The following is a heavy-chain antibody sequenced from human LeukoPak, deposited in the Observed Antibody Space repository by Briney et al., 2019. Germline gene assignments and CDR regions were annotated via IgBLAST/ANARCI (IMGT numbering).Heavy chain of an antibody. CDR2: ISYDGSNK. D-gene: IGHD1-7*01. J-gene: IGHJ6*02. CDR1: GFTFSSYA. V-gene: IGHV3-30-3*01. CDR3: ARVTGTTSPHSYYYYGMDV. Sequence: PGGSLRLSCAASGFTFSSYAMHWVRQAPGKGLEWVAVISYDGSNKYYADSVKGRFTISRDNSKNTLYLQMNSLRAEDTAVYYCARVTGTTSPHSYYYYGMDVWGQGTTDTVSS.